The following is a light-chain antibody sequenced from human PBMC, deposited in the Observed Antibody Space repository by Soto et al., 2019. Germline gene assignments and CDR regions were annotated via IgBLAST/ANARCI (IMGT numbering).Light chain of an antibody. CDR1: NSNIGAGYA. CDR2: SND. J-gene: IGLJ3*02. CDR3: AAWDDSLNGPL. V-gene: IGLV1-44*01. Sequence: QSVLTQPPSVSGAPGQRVTISCTGTNSNIGAGYAVHWYQQFPGTAPQLLIYSNDQRPSGVPDRYSGSKSGTSASLAVSGLQSEDEADYYCAAWDDSLNGPLFGGGTQLTVL.